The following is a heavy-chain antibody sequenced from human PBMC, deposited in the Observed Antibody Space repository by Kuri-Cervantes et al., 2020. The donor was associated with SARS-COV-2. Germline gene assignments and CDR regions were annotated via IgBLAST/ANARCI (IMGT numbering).Heavy chain of an antibody. CDR1: AHSFTSSW. CDR3: AREGTRGINTGLDP. D-gene: IGHD3-16*01. J-gene: IGHJ5*02. CDR2: IDPGDSHS. Sequence: GGSLTPAWKGSAHSFTSSWIDWVRQMPGKGLEWMVSIDPGDSHSDYSPSFQGHVTISVDKTVSTAYLQWSSLQASDTAMYYCAREGTRGINTGLDPWGQGTLVTVSS. V-gene: IGHV5-10-1*01.